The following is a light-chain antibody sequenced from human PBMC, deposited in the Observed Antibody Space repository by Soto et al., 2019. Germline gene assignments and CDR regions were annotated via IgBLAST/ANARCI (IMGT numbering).Light chain of an antibody. CDR1: QSVSGSY. V-gene: IGKV3-20*01. J-gene: IGKJ4*01. Sequence: DSVLTQSPGTLSLSPGERATLSCWASQSVSGSYLAWSQQKPGQAPRLRIHGASNSATGIPDRFSGSGSGTDFTLTISRLEPEAFAVYYCQPYGSSITFGGGTKVEVK. CDR2: GAS. CDR3: QPYGSSIT.